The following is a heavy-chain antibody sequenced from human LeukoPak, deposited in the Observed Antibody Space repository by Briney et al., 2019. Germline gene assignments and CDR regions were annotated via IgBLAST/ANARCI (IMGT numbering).Heavy chain of an antibody. CDR2: IYHSGST. CDR1: DYSISSGYY. Sequence: PSETLSLTCAVSDYSISSGYYWGWIRQPPGKGLEWIGSIYHSGSTYYNPSLKSRVTISVDTSKNQFSLKLSSVTAADTAVYYCARHGTSSSSWYDWFDPWGQGTLVTVSS. D-gene: IGHD6-13*01. J-gene: IGHJ5*02. V-gene: IGHV4-38-2*01. CDR3: ARHGTSSSSWYDWFDP.